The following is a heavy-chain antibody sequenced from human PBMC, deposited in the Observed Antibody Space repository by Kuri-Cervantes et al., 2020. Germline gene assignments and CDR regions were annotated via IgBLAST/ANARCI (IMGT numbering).Heavy chain of an antibody. CDR2: INPNSGGT. V-gene: IGHV1-2*02. CDR3: ARDRNTGRINWFDP. Sequence: ASVKVSCKASGYTFTGYYMHWVRQAPGQGLEWMGWINPNSGGTNYAQKFQGRVTMTRDTSISTAYMELSRLRSDDTAVYYCARDRNTGRINWFDPWGQGTLVTVSS. D-gene: IGHD1-14*01. CDR1: GYTFTGYY. J-gene: IGHJ5*02.